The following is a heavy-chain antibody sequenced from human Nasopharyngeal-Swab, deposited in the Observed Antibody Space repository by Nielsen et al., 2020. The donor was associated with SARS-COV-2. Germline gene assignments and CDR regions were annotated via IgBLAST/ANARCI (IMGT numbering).Heavy chain of an antibody. Sequence: GESLKISCAASGFTFSSYWMSWVRQAPGKGLEWVANIKQDGSEKYYVDSVKGRFTISRDNAKNSLYLQMNSLRAEDTAVYYWARVFGWELLRDGFDYWGQGTLVTVSS. D-gene: IGHD1-26*01. J-gene: IGHJ4*02. V-gene: IGHV3-7*01. CDR3: ARVFGWELLRDGFDY. CDR1: GFTFSSYW. CDR2: IKQDGSEK.